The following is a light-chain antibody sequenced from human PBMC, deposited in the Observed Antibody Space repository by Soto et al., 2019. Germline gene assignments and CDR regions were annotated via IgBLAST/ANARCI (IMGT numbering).Light chain of an antibody. CDR2: KAS. CDR1: QGISSW. J-gene: IGKJ1*01. V-gene: IGKV1-5*03. Sequence: DIQLTQSPSTLSASVGDSVALTGLASQGISSWLAWYQQKPGKAPKLLIYKASSLESGVPSRFSGSGSGTEFTLTISSLQPDDFATYYCQQYNSYSRTFGQGTKVDI. CDR3: QQYNSYSRT.